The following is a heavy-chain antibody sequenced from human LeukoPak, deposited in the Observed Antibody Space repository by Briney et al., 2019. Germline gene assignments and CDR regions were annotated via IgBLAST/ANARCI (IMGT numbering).Heavy chain of an antibody. D-gene: IGHD3-16*02. CDR1: GFTVSSNY. Sequence: PGGSLRLSCAASGFTVSSNYMSWVRQAPGKGLEWVSVIYSGGSTYYADSVKGRFTISRDNSKNTLYLQMNSLRAEDTAVYYCARVAIYDYVWGSYRSAFDYWGQGTLVTVSS. V-gene: IGHV3-66*01. CDR2: IYSGGST. CDR3: ARVAIYDYVWGSYRSAFDY. J-gene: IGHJ4*02.